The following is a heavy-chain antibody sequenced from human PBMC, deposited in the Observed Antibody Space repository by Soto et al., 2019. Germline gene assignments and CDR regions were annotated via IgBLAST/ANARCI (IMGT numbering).Heavy chain of an antibody. V-gene: IGHV1-69*13. CDR3: ARVSTMINGPDY. CDR1: GGTFSSYA. D-gene: IGHD3-16*01. Sequence: SVKVSCKASGGTFSSYAISWVRQAPGQGLEWMGGIIPIFGTANYAQKFQGRVTITADESTSTAYMELSSLRSEDTAVYYCARVSTMINGPDYWGQGTLVTVSS. CDR2: IIPIFGTA. J-gene: IGHJ4*02.